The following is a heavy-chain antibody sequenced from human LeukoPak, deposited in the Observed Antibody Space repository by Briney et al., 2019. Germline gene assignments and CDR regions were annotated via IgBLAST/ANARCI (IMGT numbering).Heavy chain of an antibody. Sequence: ASVKVSCKASGGTFSSYAISWVRQAPGQGLEWMGRIIPIFGIANYARKFQGRVTITPDKSTSTAYMELSSLRSEDTAVYYCARVNDYGDYHDYWGQGTLVTVSS. CDR1: GGTFSSYA. V-gene: IGHV1-69*04. CDR2: IIPIFGIA. J-gene: IGHJ4*02. D-gene: IGHD4-17*01. CDR3: ARVNDYGDYHDY.